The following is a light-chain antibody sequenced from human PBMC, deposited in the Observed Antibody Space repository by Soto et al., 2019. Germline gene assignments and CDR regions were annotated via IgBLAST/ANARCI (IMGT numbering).Light chain of an antibody. Sequence: EIVLTQSPATLALSPWERATLSSRASQSVSSYLAWYQQKPGQAPRLLIYDASNRATGIPARFSGSGSGTDFTLTISSLEPEDFAVYYCQQRSNWPPTFGQGTRLEIK. CDR2: DAS. CDR3: QQRSNWPPT. J-gene: IGKJ5*01. V-gene: IGKV3-11*01. CDR1: QSVSSY.